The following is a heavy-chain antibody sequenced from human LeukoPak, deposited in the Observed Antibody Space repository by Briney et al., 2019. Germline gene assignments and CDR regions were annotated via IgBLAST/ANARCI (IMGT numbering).Heavy chain of an antibody. CDR1: GFTFGDYA. V-gene: IGHV3-49*03. CDR2: IRTKAYGGTI. J-gene: IGHJ4*02. Sequence: PGGSLRLSCTASGFTFGDYAMTWFRQAPGKGLEWVSFIRTKAYGGTIEYAASVKGRFTISRDDSKSIAYLQMNSLKTEDTGVYYCSRAPLEGWESPLFDYWGQGTLVTVSS. CDR3: SRAPLEGWESPLFDY. D-gene: IGHD3-3*01.